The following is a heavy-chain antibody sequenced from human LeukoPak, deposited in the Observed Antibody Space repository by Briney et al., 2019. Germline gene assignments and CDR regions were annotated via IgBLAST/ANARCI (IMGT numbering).Heavy chain of an antibody. CDR3: ARQARYCSGGSCHFDY. CDR2: IYYSGST. CDR1: GGSISSSSYY. J-gene: IGHJ4*02. Sequence: ASETLSLTCTVSGGSISSSSYYWGWIRQPPGKGLEWIGSIYYSGSTYYNPSLKSRVTISVDTSKNQFSLKLSSVTAADTAVYYCARQARYCSGGSCHFDYWGQGTLVTVSS. V-gene: IGHV4-39*01. D-gene: IGHD2-15*01.